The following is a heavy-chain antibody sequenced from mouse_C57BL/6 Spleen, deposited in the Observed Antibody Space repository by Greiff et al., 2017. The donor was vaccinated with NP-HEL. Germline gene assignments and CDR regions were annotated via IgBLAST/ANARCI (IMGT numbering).Heavy chain of an antibody. V-gene: IGHV1-81*01. CDR2: IYPRSGNT. J-gene: IGHJ4*01. Sequence: VKLQESGAELARPGASVKLSCKASGYTFTSYGISWVKQRTGQGLEWIGEIYPRSGNTYYNEKFKGKATLTADKSSSTAYMELRSLTSEDSAVYFCARREDKLGENAMDYWGQGTSVTVSS. CDR3: ARREDKLGENAMDY. CDR1: GYTFTSYG. D-gene: IGHD4-1*01.